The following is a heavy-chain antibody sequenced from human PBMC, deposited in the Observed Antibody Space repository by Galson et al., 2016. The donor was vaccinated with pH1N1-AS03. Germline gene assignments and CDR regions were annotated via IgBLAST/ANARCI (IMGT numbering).Heavy chain of an antibody. D-gene: IGHD4-17*01. CDR2: ISSSSDYT. Sequence: SLRLSCAASGFTFTSYSMNWVRQAPRVGLEWVSSISSSSDYTHYADSVKGRFTISRDNAKNSLYLQMNSLRAEDTAVYYCVRDQGTVTVNWFDPWGQGTLVTVSS. CDR1: GFTFTSYS. CDR3: VRDQGTVTVNWFDP. V-gene: IGHV3-21*01. J-gene: IGHJ5*02.